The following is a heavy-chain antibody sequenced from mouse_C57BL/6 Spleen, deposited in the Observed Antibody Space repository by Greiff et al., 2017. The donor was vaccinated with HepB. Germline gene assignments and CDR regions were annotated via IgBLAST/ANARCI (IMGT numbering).Heavy chain of an antibody. CDR2: IDPETGGT. V-gene: IGHV1-15*01. CDR3: TRERLITTVLASFDY. Sequence: QVQLQQSGAELVRPGASVTLSCKASGYTFTDYEMHWVKQTPVHGLEWIGAIDPETGGTAYNQKFKGKAILTADKSSSTAYMELRSLTSEDSAVYYCTRERLITTVLASFDYWGQGTTLTVSS. J-gene: IGHJ2*01. D-gene: IGHD1-1*01. CDR1: GYTFTDYE.